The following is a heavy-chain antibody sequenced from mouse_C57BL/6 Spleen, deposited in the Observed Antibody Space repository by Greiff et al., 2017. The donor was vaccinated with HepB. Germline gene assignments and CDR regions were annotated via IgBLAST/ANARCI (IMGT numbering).Heavy chain of an antibody. J-gene: IGHJ3*01. CDR1: GFSFNTYA. V-gene: IGHV10-1*01. CDR3: VRHGSYYDWFAY. CDR2: IRSKSNNYAT. D-gene: IGHD2-4*01. Sequence: GGGLVQPKGSLKLSCAASGFSFNTYAMNWVRQAPGKGLEWVARIRSKSNNYATYYADSVKDRFTISRDDSESMLYLQMNNLKTEDTAMYYCVRHGSYYDWFAYWGQGTLVTVPA.